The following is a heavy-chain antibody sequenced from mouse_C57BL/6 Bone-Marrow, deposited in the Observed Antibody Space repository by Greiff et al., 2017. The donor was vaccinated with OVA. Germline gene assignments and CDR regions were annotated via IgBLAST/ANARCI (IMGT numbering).Heavy chain of an antibody. CDR3: ARDSYYGSSSLWYFDV. CDR1: GYSITSGYY. D-gene: IGHD1-1*01. CDR2: ISYDGSN. Sequence: EVKLVESGPGLVKPSQSLSLTCSVTGYSITSGYYWNWIRQFPGNKLEWMGYISYDGSNNYNPSLKNRISITRDTSKNQFFLKLNSVTTEDTATYYCARDSYYGSSSLWYFDVWGTGTTVTVSS. V-gene: IGHV3-6*01. J-gene: IGHJ1*03.